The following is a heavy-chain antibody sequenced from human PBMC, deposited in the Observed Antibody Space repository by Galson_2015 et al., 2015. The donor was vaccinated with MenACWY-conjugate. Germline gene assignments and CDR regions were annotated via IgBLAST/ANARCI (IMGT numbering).Heavy chain of an antibody. D-gene: IGHD6-19*01. CDR3: ARGEAVAGYFDY. J-gene: IGHJ4*02. CDR1: GFTFSSYA. CDR2: ISYDGSNK. V-gene: IGHV3-30*04. Sequence: SLRLSCAASGFTFSSYAMHWVRQAPGKGLEWVAVISYDGSNKYYADSVKGRFTISRDNSKNTLYLQMNSLRAEDTAVYYCARGEAVAGYFDYWGQGTLVTVSS.